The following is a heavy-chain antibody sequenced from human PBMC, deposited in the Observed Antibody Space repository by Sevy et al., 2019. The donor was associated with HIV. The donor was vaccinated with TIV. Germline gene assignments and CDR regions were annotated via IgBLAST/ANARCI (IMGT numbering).Heavy chain of an antibody. CDR3: ARYSYYDSPGAFDI. J-gene: IGHJ3*02. D-gene: IGHD3-22*01. V-gene: IGHV1-8*01. Sequence: ASVKVSCKASGYTFTSYDINWVRQATGQGLEWMGWMNPNSGNTGYAQTFQGRVTMTRNTSISTAYMELSSLRSEDTAVYYCARYSYYDSPGAFDIWGQGTMVTVSS. CDR2: MNPNSGNT. CDR1: GYTFTSYD.